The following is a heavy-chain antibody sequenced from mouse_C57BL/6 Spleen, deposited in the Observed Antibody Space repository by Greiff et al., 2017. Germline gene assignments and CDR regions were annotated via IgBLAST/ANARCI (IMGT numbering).Heavy chain of an antibody. D-gene: IGHD1-1*01. J-gene: IGHJ1*03. Sequence: VQLKESGPELVKPGASVKMSCKASGYTFTDYNMHWVKQSHGKSLEWIGYINPNNGGTSYNQKFKGKATLTVNKSSSTAYMELRSLTSEDSAVYYCARPPYGSSSWYFDVWGTGTTVTVSS. V-gene: IGHV1-22*01. CDR2: INPNNGGT. CDR3: ARPPYGSSSWYFDV. CDR1: GYTFTDYN.